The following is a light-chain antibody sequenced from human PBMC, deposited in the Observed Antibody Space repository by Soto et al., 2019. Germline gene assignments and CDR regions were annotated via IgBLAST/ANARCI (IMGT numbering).Light chain of an antibody. CDR1: SSDVGGFTY. CDR3: SSYAGGIKWV. V-gene: IGLV2-8*01. CDR2: EVT. J-gene: IGLJ3*02. Sequence: QSALTQPASVSGSPGQSITISCTGTSSDVGGFTYVSWYQQYPGKAPKLMIYEVTKRPSGVPDRFSGSKSGNTASLTVSGLPAEDEADYYCSSYAGGIKWVFGGGTKLTV.